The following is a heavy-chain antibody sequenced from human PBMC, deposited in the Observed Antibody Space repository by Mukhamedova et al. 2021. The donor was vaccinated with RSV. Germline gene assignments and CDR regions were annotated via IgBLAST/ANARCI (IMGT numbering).Heavy chain of an antibody. V-gene: IGHV3-53*01. J-gene: IGHJ3*02. D-gene: IGHD3-16*01. CDR3: ARGWGAFDI. CDR2: IYSGGTT. Sequence: VEWVSVIYSGGTTYYADSVKGRFTISRDNSRNTLYLQMNSLSAEDTAVYYCARGWGAFDIWGQGTMVTVSS.